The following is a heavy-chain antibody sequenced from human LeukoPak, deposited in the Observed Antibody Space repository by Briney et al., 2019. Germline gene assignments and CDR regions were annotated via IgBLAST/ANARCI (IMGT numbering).Heavy chain of an antibody. CDR3: ARDGGVDAHIDY. D-gene: IGHD3-3*01. CDR1: GFTFSSYA. CDR2: ISSSSSTI. V-gene: IGHV3-48*02. J-gene: IGHJ4*02. Sequence: SGGSLRLSCAASGFTFSSYALNWVRQAPGKGLEWVSYISSSSSTIYYTDSVKGRFTISRDDAKNSLYLQMNSLRDEDTAVYYCARDGGVDAHIDYWGQGTLVTVSA.